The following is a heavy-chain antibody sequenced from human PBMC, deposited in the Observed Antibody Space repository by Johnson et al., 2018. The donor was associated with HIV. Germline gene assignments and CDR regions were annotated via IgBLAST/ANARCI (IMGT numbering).Heavy chain of an antibody. CDR2: INWNGGST. CDR1: GFTFDDYG. CDR3: ANVWAVAGGGAHDAFDI. Sequence: VLLVESGGGVVRRGGSLRLSCAASGFTFDDYGMSWVRQAPGKGLEWVSGINWNGGSTGYADSVKGRVTISRDNAKNPLYVQMKSLRAEATALYYCANVWAVAGGGAHDAFDIWGQGTMVTVSS. V-gene: IGHV3-20*04. J-gene: IGHJ3*02. D-gene: IGHD6-19*01.